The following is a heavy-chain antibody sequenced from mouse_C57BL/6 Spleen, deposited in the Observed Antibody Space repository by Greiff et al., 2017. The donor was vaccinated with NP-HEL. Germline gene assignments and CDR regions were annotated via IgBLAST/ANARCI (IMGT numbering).Heavy chain of an antibody. V-gene: IGHV1-69*01. Sequence: VKLQESGAELVMPGASVKLSCKASGYTFTSYWMHWVKQRPGQGLEWIGEIDPSDSYTNYNQKFKGKSTLTVDKSSSTAYMQLSSLTSEDSAVYYCARRDGYYEFAYWGQGTLVTVSA. CDR3: ARRDGYYEFAY. D-gene: IGHD2-3*01. CDR1: GYTFTSYW. CDR2: IDPSDSYT. J-gene: IGHJ3*01.